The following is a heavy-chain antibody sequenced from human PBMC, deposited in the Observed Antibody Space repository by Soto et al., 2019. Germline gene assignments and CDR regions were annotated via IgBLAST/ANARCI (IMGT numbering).Heavy chain of an antibody. V-gene: IGHV1-18*01. CDR3: AKKGQPTYYYYGLDV. Sequence: QGQLVQSGAEVKMPGASVKVSCKASGYTFTRYGISWVRQAPGQGLQWMGWISGYNGDANYAQRFQGRVSMTIDTSTTTAYMELRTLTSDDTAVYYCAKKGQPTYYYYGLDVWGQGTTVTVSS. CDR2: ISGYNGDA. CDR1: GYTFTRYG. J-gene: IGHJ6*02.